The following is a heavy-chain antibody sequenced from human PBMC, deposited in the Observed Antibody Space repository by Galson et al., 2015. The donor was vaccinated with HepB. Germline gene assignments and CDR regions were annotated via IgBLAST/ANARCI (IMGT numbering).Heavy chain of an antibody. Sequence: PALVKPTQTLTLTCTFSGFSLSTSGMCVSWIRQPPGKALEWLARIDWDDDKYYSTSLKTRLTISKDTSKNQVVLTMTNMDPVDTATYYCAREAMVRGENYYYGMDVWGQGTTVTVSS. CDR3: AREAMVRGENYYYGMDV. V-gene: IGHV2-70*11. CDR1: GFSLSTSGMC. D-gene: IGHD3-10*01. CDR2: IDWDDDK. J-gene: IGHJ6*02.